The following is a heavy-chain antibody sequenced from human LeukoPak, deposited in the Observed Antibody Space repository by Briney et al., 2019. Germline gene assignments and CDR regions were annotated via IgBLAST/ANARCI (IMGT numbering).Heavy chain of an antibody. V-gene: IGHV1-18*01. CDR3: ARVATSSSSNYYYYYGMDV. D-gene: IGHD6-6*01. CDR1: GYTFTSYG. Sequence: GASVKVSCKASGYTFTSYGISWVRQAPGQGLEWMGWISAYNGNTNYAQKLQCRVTMTTDTSTSTAYMELRSLRSDDTAVYYCARVATSSSSNYYYYYGMDVWGQGTTVTVS. J-gene: IGHJ6*02. CDR2: ISAYNGNT.